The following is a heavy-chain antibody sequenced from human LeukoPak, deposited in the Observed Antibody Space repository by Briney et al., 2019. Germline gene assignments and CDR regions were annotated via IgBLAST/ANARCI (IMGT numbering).Heavy chain of an antibody. D-gene: IGHD3-9*01. CDR2: INPSGGST. V-gene: IGHV1-46*01. CDR3: ARECLRYFDWDPYGMDV. CDR1: GYTFTGYY. J-gene: IGHJ6*02. Sequence: ASVKVSCKASGYTFTGYYMHWVRQAPGQGLEWMGIINPSGGSTSYAQKFQGRVTMTRDTSTSTVYMELSSLRSEDTAVYYCARECLRYFDWDPYGMDVWGQGTTVTVSS.